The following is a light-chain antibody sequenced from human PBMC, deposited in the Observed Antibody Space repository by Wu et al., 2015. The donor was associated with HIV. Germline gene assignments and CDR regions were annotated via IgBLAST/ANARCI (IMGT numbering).Light chain of an antibody. CDR1: QSVNWY. V-gene: IGKV3-11*01. J-gene: IGKJ1*01. CDR2: DSA. Sequence: DILWTQSPATLSLSPGERATLSCRASQSVNWYLAWFQQKPGQVPRLLIYDSANRATGIPGRFSGSGSGTDFTLTINSLEPEDFAVYYCQQRSSWPWTFGQGTK. CDR3: QQRSSWPWT.